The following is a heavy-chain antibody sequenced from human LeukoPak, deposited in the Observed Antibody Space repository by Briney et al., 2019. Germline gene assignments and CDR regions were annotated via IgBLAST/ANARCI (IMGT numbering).Heavy chain of an antibody. CDR1: GYTFTGYY. V-gene: IGHV1-2*02. CDR2: INPNSGGT. J-gene: IGHJ4*02. Sequence: ASVKVSCEASGYTFTGYYMHWVRQAPGQGLEWMGWINPNSGGTNYAQKFQGRVTMTRDTSISTAYMELSRLRSDDTAVYYCAREAAAGSGIHDYWGQGTLVTVSS. D-gene: IGHD6-13*01. CDR3: AREAAAGSGIHDY.